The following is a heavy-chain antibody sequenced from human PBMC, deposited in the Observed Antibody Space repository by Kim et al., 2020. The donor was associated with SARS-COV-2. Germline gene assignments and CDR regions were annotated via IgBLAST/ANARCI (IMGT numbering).Heavy chain of an antibody. CDR1: GYSFTSYW. V-gene: IGHV5-51*01. Sequence: GESLKISCKGSGYSFTSYWIGWVRQMPGKGLEWMGIIYPGDSDTRYSPSFQGQVTISADKSISTAYLQWSSLKASDTAMYYCARSRNYYDSSGYYDVDYWGQGTLVTVS. D-gene: IGHD3-22*01. CDR3: ARSRNYYDSSGYYDVDY. CDR2: IYPGDSDT. J-gene: IGHJ4*02.